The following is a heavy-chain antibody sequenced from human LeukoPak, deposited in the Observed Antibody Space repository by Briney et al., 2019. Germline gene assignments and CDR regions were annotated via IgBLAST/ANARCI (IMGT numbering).Heavy chain of an antibody. CDR1: GYTSTDYH. J-gene: IGHJ4*02. D-gene: IGHD1-14*01. CDR3: ARDLATNGGDY. V-gene: IGHV1-2*02. CDR2: INPNDGGT. Sequence: VASVKVSCKASGYTSTDYHMHWVRQAPGQGLEWMGWINPNDGGTNNAQKFQGRVTMARDTSINTAYMEVSRLTPDDTAVYYCARDLATNGGDYWGQGTLVTVSS.